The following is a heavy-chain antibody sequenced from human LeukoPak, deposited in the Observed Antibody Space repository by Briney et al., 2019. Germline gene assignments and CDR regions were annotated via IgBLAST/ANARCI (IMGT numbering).Heavy chain of an antibody. CDR2: ISYDGSNK. V-gene: IGHV3-30*18. CDR3: AKDPLEQ. Sequence: GGSLRLSCAASGFTFSSYGMHWVRQAPGKGLEWVAVISYDGSNKYYADSVKGRFTISRDNSKSTLYLQMNSLRAEDTAVYYCAKDPLEQWGQGTPVTVSS. CDR1: GFTFSSYG. J-gene: IGHJ4*02.